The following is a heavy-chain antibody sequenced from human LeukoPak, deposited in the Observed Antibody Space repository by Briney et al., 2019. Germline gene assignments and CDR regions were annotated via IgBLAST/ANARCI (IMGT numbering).Heavy chain of an antibody. D-gene: IGHD3-10*01. CDR1: GYTFIDYY. V-gene: IGHV1-2*02. Sequence: ASVTVSCKASGYTFIDYYMHWVRQAPGQGLEWMGWINPNSGGTNYAQKFQGRVTMTRDTSISTAYMELSRLRSDDTAVYYCARETEEYYYDSGSYSLNWFDPWGQGTLVTVSS. J-gene: IGHJ5*02. CDR3: ARETEEYYYDSGSYSLNWFDP. CDR2: INPNSGGT.